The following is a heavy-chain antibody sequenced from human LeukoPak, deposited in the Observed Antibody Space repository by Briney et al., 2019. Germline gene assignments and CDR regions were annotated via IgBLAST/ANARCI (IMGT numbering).Heavy chain of an antibody. D-gene: IGHD4-23*01. J-gene: IGHJ4*02. CDR2: FRTTTDGGTG. CDR1: GFTFSNTW. Sequence: GGSLRLFCAASGFTFSNTWMTWVRQTPGRGLEWVAFFRTTTDGGTGEYAAPVKGRFTISRDVSINTLFLQMSSLKIEDTAVYYCVTPLRWELSNEYWGQGTLVTVSS. V-gene: IGHV3-15*01. CDR3: VTPLRWELSNEY.